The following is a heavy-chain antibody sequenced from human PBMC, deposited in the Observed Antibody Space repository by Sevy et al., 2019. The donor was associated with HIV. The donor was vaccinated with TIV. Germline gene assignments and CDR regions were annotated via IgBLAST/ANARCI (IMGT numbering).Heavy chain of an antibody. CDR2: IYYSGST. CDR1: GGSISSYY. V-gene: IGHV4-59*01. D-gene: IGHD3-22*01. J-gene: IGHJ4*02. CDR3: ARDRGYYDSSGYYPGYYFDY. Sequence: SETLSLTCTVSGGSISSYYWSWIRQPPGKGLEWIGYIYYSGSTNYNPSLKSRVTISVDTSKNQFSLELSSVTAADTAVYYCARDRGYYDSSGYYPGYYFDYWGQGTLVTVSS.